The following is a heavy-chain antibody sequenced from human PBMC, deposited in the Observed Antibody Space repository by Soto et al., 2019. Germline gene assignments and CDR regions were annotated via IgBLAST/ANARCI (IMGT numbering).Heavy chain of an antibody. V-gene: IGHV1-8*01. D-gene: IGHD6-19*01. Sequence: GASVKVSCKASGYTFTIYDINCVLQSTLQGLEWMGWMNPNSGNTGYAQKFQGRVTMTRNTSISTAYMELSSLRSEDTAVYYCARAPYSSGWYNWFDPWGQGTLVTVSS. J-gene: IGHJ5*02. CDR2: MNPNSGNT. CDR1: GYTFTIYD. CDR3: ARAPYSSGWYNWFDP.